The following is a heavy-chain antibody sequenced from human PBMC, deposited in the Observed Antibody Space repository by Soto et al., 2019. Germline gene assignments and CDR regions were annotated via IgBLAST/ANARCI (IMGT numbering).Heavy chain of an antibody. Sequence: GGSLRLSCAASGFTFSNYAVSWVRQAPGKGLEWVSGISGSGVSTYYAGSVKGRFTISRDNSKNTLYLQMNSLRAEDTALYYCAKDRKLGDLSYFDYWGQGTLVTVSS. CDR3: AKDRKLGDLSYFDY. J-gene: IGHJ4*02. CDR1: GFTFSNYA. D-gene: IGHD3-16*02. V-gene: IGHV3-23*01. CDR2: ISGSGVST.